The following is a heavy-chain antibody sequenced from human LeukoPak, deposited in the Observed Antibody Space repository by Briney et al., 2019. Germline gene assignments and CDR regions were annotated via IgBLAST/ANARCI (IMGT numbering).Heavy chain of an antibody. CDR2: IYYSGST. CDR3: ARGAYYYGSGSYYNPSEFDY. D-gene: IGHD3-10*01. CDR1: GGSFSGYY. J-gene: IGHJ4*02. V-gene: IGHV4-30-4*01. Sequence: SETLSLTCAVYGGSFSGYYWSWIRQPPGKGLEWIGYIYYSGSTYYNPSLKSRVTISVDTSKNQFSLKLSSVTAADTAVYYCARGAYYYGSGSYYNPSEFDYWGQGTLVTVSS.